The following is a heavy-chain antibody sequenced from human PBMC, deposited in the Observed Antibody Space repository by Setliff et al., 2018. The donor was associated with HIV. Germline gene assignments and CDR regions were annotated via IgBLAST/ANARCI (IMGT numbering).Heavy chain of an antibody. CDR1: GFTFSSNW. CDR2: ISPDGSSI. CDR3: ARDQWGYSYGYYYYYYMDV. D-gene: IGHD5-18*01. J-gene: IGHJ6*03. V-gene: IGHV3-74*01. Sequence: GGSLRLSCAASGFTFSSNWMHWVRQVPGKGLVWVSRISPDGSSISYADSVKGRFTISRDNAKNTLYLQMNSLRAEDTAVYYCARDQWGYSYGYYYYYYMDVWGKGTTVTVSS.